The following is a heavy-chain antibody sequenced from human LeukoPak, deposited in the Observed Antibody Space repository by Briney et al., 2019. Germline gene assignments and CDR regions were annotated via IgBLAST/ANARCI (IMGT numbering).Heavy chain of an antibody. Sequence: SVKVSCKASGCTFSSYAISWVRQAPGQGLEWMGRIIPIFGTANYAQKFQGRVTITTDESTNTAYMELSSLRSEDTAVYYCARDLTKYWYFDLWGRGTLVTVSS. CDR3: ARDLTKYWYFDL. V-gene: IGHV1-69*05. J-gene: IGHJ2*01. CDR1: GCTFSSYA. CDR2: IIPIFGTA. D-gene: IGHD1-14*01.